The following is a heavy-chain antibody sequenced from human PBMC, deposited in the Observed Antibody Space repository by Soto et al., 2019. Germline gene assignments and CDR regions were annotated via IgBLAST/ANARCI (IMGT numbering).Heavy chain of an antibody. J-gene: IGHJ3*02. CDR3: AREIFGVIISGGRDAFDI. Sequence: SLKVSCKASGGTFSTYAISWVRQAPGQGLEWMGGIIPIFGTAKYAQKFQGRVTITADESTSTAYMELSSLRSEDTAVYYCAREIFGVIISGGRDAFDIWGQGTMVTVSS. D-gene: IGHD3-3*01. CDR1: GGTFSTYA. V-gene: IGHV1-69*13. CDR2: IIPIFGTA.